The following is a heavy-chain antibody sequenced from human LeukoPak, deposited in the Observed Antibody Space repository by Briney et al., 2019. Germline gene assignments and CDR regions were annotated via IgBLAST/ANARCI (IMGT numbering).Heavy chain of an antibody. V-gene: IGHV3-23*01. CDR1: GFTFSSYA. J-gene: IGHJ5*02. CDR2: ISGSGGST. CDR3: AKFVTAAGTFDP. Sequence: GSLRLSCAASGFTFSSYAMSWVRQAPGKGLEWVSAISGSGGSTYYADSVKGRFTISRDNSKNTLYLQMNSLRAEDTAVYYCAKFVTAAGTFDPWGQGTLVTVSS. D-gene: IGHD6-13*01.